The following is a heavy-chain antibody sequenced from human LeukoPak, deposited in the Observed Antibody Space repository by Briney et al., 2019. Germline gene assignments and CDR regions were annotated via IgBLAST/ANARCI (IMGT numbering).Heavy chain of an antibody. CDR2: IYYSGST. V-gene: IGHV4-59*01. Sequence: SETLSLTCTVSGGSISSYYWSWIRQPPGKGLEWIGYIYYSGSTNYNPSLKSRVTISVDTSKNQFSLKLSSVTAADTAVYYCAIVEQLPHYYYGMDVWGQGTTVTVSS. CDR1: GGSISSYY. CDR3: AIVEQLPHYYYGMDV. D-gene: IGHD6-6*01. J-gene: IGHJ6*02.